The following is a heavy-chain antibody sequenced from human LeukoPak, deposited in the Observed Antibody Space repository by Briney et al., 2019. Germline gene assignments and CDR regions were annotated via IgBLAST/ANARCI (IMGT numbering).Heavy chain of an antibody. CDR3: ASKQLVGHYYYYYYMDV. D-gene: IGHD6-6*01. V-gene: IGHV3-11*04. CDR2: ISSSGSTI. J-gene: IGHJ6*03. CDR1: GFTFSDYY. Sequence: GGSLRLSCAASGFTFSDYYMNWIRQAPGKGLEWVSYISSSGSTIYYTDSVKGRFTISRDNAKNSLYLQMNSLRAEDTAVYYCASKQLVGHYYYYYYMDVWGKGTTVTVSS.